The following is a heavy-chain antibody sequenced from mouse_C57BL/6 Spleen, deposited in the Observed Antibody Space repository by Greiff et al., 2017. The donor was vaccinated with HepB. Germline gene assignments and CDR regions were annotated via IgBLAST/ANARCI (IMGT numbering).Heavy chain of an antibody. CDR3: ARDGNYVGAY. CDR1: GFTFSSYA. Sequence: EVMLVESGGGLVKPGGSLKLSCAASGFTFSSYAMSWVRQTPEKRLEWVATISDGGSYTYYPDNVKGRFTISRDNAKNNLYLQMSHLKSEDTAMYYCARDGNYVGAYWGQGTLVTVSA. D-gene: IGHD1-1*01. J-gene: IGHJ3*01. CDR2: ISDGGSYT. V-gene: IGHV5-4*01.